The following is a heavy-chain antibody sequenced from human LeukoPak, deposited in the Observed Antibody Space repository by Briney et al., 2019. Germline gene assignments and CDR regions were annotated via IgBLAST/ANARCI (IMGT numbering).Heavy chain of an antibody. V-gene: IGHV1-69*04. CDR1: GYTLTELS. CDR2: IIPILGIA. J-gene: IGHJ4*02. Sequence: ASVKVSCKVSGYTLTELSMHWVRQAPGQGLEWMGRIIPILGIANYAQKFQGRVTITADKSTSTAYMELSSLRSEDTAVYYCAREIAVAGTYFDYWGQGTLVTVSS. CDR3: AREIAVAGTYFDY. D-gene: IGHD6-19*01.